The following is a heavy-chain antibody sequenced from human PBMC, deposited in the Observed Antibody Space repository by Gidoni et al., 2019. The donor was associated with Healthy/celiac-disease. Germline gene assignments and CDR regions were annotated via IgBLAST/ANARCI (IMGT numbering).Heavy chain of an antibody. CDR3: ARGHYDILTGYYEGFDY. V-gene: IGHV4-34*01. Sequence: QVQLQQWGAGLLKPSETLSLTCAVYGGSFSGYYWSWIRQPPGKGLEWIGEINHSGSTNYNPSLKSRVTISVDTSKNQFSLKLSSVTAADTAVYYCARGHYDILTGYYEGFDYWGQGTLVTVSS. D-gene: IGHD3-9*01. CDR1: GGSFSGYY. CDR2: INHSGST. J-gene: IGHJ4*02.